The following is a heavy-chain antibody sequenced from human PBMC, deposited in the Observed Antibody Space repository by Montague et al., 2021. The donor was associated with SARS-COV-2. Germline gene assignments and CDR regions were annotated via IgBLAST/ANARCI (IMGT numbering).Heavy chain of an antibody. CDR1: GSISGYY. CDR2: ISSSGGI. CDR3: ARQYIGYNRRFDY. Sequence: SETLSLTCTVSGSISGYYWTWIRQSAGKGLEWIGRISSSGGIDYNASLKSRVTMSLDTSKIQLSLKLSSVTAADTAVYYCARQYIGYNRRFDYWGQGALVIVSP. V-gene: IGHV4-4*07. D-gene: IGHD5-12*01. J-gene: IGHJ4*02.